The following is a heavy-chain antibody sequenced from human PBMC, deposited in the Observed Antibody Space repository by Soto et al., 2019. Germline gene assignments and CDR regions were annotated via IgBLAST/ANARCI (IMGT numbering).Heavy chain of an antibody. J-gene: IGHJ6*02. CDR2: IVVGSGNT. CDR3: AAAGPTSLVHGMDV. CDR1: GFTFTSSA. Sequence: SVKVSCKASGFTFTSSAVQWVRQARGQRLEWIGWIVVGSGNTNYAQKFQERVTITRDMSTSTAYMGLSSLRSEDTAVYYCAAAGPTSLVHGMDVWGQGTTVTVSS. D-gene: IGHD7-27*01. V-gene: IGHV1-58*01.